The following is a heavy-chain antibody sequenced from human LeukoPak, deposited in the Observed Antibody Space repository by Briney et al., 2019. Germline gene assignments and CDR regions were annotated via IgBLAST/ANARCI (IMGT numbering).Heavy chain of an antibody. CDR1: GVSFSGYY. J-gene: IGHJ4*02. D-gene: IGHD6-19*01. CDR3: ASTYSSGWYAKYYFDY. V-gene: IGHV4-34*01. Sequence: SETLSLPCAVYGVSFSGYYWSWIRQPPGKGLEWIGEINHSGSTNYNPSLKRRVTISVDTSKNQFSLKLSSVTAADTAVYYCASTYSSGWYAKYYFDYWGQGTLVTVSS. CDR2: INHSGST.